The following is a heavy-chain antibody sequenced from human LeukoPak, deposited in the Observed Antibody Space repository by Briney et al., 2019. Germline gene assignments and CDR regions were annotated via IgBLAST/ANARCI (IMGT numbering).Heavy chain of an antibody. CDR3: ARDLGGSSWYPRDQDYYMDV. J-gene: IGHJ6*03. CDR2: ISSGGYTI. V-gene: IGHV3-48*04. D-gene: IGHD6-13*01. Sequence: PGGSLRLSCAASGFTFSSYGLNWVRQAPGKGLEWVSYISSGGYTIYYADSVKGRFTISRDNAKNSLYLQMNSLRAEDTAVYYCARDLGGSSWYPRDQDYYMDVWGKGTTVTISS. CDR1: GFTFSSYG.